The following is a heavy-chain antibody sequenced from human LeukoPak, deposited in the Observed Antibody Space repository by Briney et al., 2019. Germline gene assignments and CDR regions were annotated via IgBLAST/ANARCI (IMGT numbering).Heavy chain of an antibody. CDR3: ARHLGYCSGGSCYSGDAFDI. J-gene: IGHJ3*02. V-gene: IGHV3-53*01. CDR2: IYSGGST. Sequence: GGSLRLSCAASGFTVSSNYMSWVRQAPGKGLEWVSVIYSGGSTYYADSVKGRFTISRDNSKNTLYLQMNSLRAEDTAVYYCARHLGYCSGGSCYSGDAFDIWGQGTMVTVSS. CDR1: GFTVSSNY. D-gene: IGHD2-15*01.